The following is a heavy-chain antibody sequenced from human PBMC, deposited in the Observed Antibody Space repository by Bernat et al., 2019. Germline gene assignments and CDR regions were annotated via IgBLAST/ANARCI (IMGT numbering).Heavy chain of an antibody. CDR2: IYYSGST. CDR1: GGSISSGGYY. CDR3: AGTIAVAADYYYGMDV. Sequence: QVQLQESGPGLVKPSQTLSLTCTVSGGSISSGGYYWSWIRQHPGKGLEWIGYIYYSGSTYYNPSLKSRVTISVDTSKNQFSLKLSSVTAADTAVYYCAGTIAVAADYYYGMDVWGQGTTVTVSS. D-gene: IGHD6-19*01. V-gene: IGHV4-31*03. J-gene: IGHJ6*02.